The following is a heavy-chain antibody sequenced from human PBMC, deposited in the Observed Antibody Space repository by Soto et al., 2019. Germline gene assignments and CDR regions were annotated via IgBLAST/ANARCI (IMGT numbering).Heavy chain of an antibody. CDR2: IIPIFGTA. CDR1: GGTFSSYA. J-gene: IGHJ6*02. D-gene: IGHD1-20*01. V-gene: IGHV1-69*12. Sequence: QVQLVQSGAEVKKPGSSVKVSCKASGGTFSSYAISWVRQAPGQGLEWMGGIIPIFGTANYAQKFQGRVTIPGDESTSTAYMERSSLRSEDTAVYYCARSYNTSYYYGRDFWGQGPTVPVSS. CDR3: ARSYNTSYYYGRDF.